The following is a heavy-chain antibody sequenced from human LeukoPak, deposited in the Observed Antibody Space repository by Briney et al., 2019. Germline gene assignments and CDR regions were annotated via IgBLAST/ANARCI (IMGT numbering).Heavy chain of an antibody. J-gene: IGHJ4*02. CDR1: GFTFSTYA. CDR3: AKDQYRDYFRGADY. CDR2: IRGDGATK. Sequence: GGSLRLSCAASGFTFSTYAMTWVRQAPGQGLEWVSAIRGDGATKFYADTVKGRFTVSRDNSKNTLYLQMNSLRAEDTAVYYCAKDQYRDYFRGADYWGQGTLVTVSS. D-gene: IGHD2/OR15-2a*01. V-gene: IGHV3-23*01.